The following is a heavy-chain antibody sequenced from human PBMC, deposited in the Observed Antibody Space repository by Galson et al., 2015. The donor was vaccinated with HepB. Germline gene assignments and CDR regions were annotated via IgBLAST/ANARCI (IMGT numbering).Heavy chain of an antibody. J-gene: IGHJ6*02. CDR2: IYYSGST. CDR3: ARARLGYCSGGSCYASYYYYYGMDV. V-gene: IGHV4-59*01. D-gene: IGHD2-15*01. Sequence: QVQLQESGPGLVKPSETLSLTCTVSGGSISSYYWSWVRQPPGKGLEWIGYIYYSGSTNYNPSLKSRVTISVDTSKNQFSLKLSSVTAADTAVYYCARARLGYCSGGSCYASYYYYYGMDVWGQGTTVTVSS. CDR1: GGSISSYY.